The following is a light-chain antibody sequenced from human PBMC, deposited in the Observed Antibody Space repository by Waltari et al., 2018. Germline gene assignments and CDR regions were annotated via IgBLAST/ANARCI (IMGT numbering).Light chain of an antibody. CDR2: KAS. Sequence: DVAMTQSPLSLPVPLGQPASLSCRSSQGLVSSDGNTYFNWFQQRPGQAPRRLLYKASNRDSGVPDRFSGSGSGTDFTLRISRVGAEDVGVYYCMQGTHWPWTFGQGTKVEIK. J-gene: IGKJ1*01. CDR3: MQGTHWPWT. CDR1: QGLVSSDGNTY. V-gene: IGKV2-30*01.